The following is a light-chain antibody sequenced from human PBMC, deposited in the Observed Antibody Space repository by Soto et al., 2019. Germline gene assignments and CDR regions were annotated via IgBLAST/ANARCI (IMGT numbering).Light chain of an antibody. CDR3: SSHTSGSTRV. J-gene: IGLJ1*01. CDR1: FSDVGYDY. CDR2: EVT. Sequence: QSVLTQPASVSGSPGQSIAISCTGTFSDVGYDYVSWYQQHPDKAPKLMIYEVTKRPSGVSNRFSGSKSGNTASLTISGLQPEDEADYYCSSHTSGSTRVFGSGTKLTVL. V-gene: IGLV2-14*01.